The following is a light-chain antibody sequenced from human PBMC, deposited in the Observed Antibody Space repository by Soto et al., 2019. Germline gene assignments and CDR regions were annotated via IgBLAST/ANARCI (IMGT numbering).Light chain of an antibody. J-gene: IGKJ1*01. Sequence: EIVMTQSPATLSVSPGARATLSCRASQSIGNNLAWYQQQPGQAPRLLIYGASATASGIPARFSGSGSGTEFTLTISSLQSEDFAVYYCQQYNTWSTFGQGTKVDIK. V-gene: IGKV3-15*01. CDR2: GAS. CDR1: QSIGNN. CDR3: QQYNTWST.